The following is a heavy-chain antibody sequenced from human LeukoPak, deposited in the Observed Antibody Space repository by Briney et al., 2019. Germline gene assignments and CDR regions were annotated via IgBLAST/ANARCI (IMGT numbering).Heavy chain of an antibody. CDR2: INPNIGDT. V-gene: IGHV1-2*02. Sequence: ASVKVSCKASGYTFTGYFMHWLRQAPGQGPESMGWINPNIGDTNYAQQFQGRVTMTRDTSSSTAYMELSRLRSDDTAVYYCARAGHNSDSGGYDYWGQGTLVTVSS. CDR1: GYTFTGYF. J-gene: IGHJ4*02. CDR3: ARAGHNSDSGGYDY. D-gene: IGHD3-22*01.